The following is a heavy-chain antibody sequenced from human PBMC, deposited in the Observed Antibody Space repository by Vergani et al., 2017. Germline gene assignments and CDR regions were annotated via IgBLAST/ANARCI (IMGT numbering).Heavy chain of an antibody. D-gene: IGHD2-2*02. J-gene: IGHJ4*02. V-gene: IGHV4-59*01. Sequence: QVQLQESGPGLLKPSETLSLTCTVSGGSLINYYWSWVRQPPGKGLEWIGYIYSSGSTTYSPSLKSRLTMSVDPSKNQFSLKLRSVTLADTAVYYCARTIGHCSNSNCYNLAYWGQGTLVTVSS. CDR2: IYSSGST. CDR1: GGSLINYY. CDR3: ARTIGHCSNSNCYNLAY.